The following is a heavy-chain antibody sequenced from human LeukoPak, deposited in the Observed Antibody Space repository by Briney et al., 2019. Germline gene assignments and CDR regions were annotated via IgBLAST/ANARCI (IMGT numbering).Heavy chain of an antibody. Sequence: GGSLRLSCAASGFTFSSYTMSWVRQAPGKGLEWVSSLTDNGNSRHYADSVKGRFTISSDNSKNTLYLQMNSLRAEDTAVYYCVRDNPRQQGFAYWGQGTLVTVSS. V-gene: IGHV3-23*01. CDR2: LTDNGNSR. CDR1: GFTFSSYT. CDR3: VRDNPRQQGFAY. D-gene: IGHD6-13*01. J-gene: IGHJ4*02.